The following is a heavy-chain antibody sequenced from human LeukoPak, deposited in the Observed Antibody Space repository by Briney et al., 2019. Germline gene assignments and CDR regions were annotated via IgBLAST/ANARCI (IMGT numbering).Heavy chain of an antibody. Sequence: PAGGSLRLSCAGSGFTFSRYWMSWVRQAPGKGLEWVSSIGGIGASTYYADSVKGRFTISRDNSKNTLYLQMNSLRAEDTALYYCAKAAYGDYVNWFDPWGQGILVIVSS. CDR2: IGGIGAST. V-gene: IGHV3-23*01. CDR3: AKAAYGDYVNWFDP. J-gene: IGHJ5*02. D-gene: IGHD4-17*01. CDR1: GFTFSRYW.